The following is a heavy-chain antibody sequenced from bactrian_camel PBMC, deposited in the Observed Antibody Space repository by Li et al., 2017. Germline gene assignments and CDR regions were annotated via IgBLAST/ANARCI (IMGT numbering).Heavy chain of an antibody. CDR3: AKRISVYGGNWRQNY. Sequence: HVQLVESGGGLVQPGGSLRLSCSAGGSTSMYWWMGWVRQTPGEGLEWVSTIYNDGRNTYYTKSVEGRFAISRDNAKNTLYLQLNSLKTEDTAMYYCAKRISVYGGNWRQNYWGQGTQVTVS. D-gene: IGHD6*01. V-gene: IGHV3S1*01. CDR1: GSTSMYWW. J-gene: IGHJ4*01. CDR2: IYNDGRNT.